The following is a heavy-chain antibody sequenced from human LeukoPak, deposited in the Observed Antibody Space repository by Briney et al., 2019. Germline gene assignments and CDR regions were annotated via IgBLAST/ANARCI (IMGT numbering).Heavy chain of an antibody. D-gene: IGHD6-13*01. CDR1: GYTFTSYY. J-gene: IGHJ3*02. CDR2: INPSGGST. Sequence: GASVKVSCKASGYTFTSYYMHWVRQAPGQGLEWMGIINPSGGSTSYAQKFQGRVTMTRDMSTSTVYMELSSLRSEDTAVYYCARKAEGIAATGAFDIWGQGTMVTVSS. V-gene: IGHV1-46*01. CDR3: ARKAEGIAATGAFDI.